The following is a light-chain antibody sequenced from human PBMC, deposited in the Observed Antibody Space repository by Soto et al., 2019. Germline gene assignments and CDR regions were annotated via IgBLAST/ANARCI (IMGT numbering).Light chain of an antibody. CDR2: GAS. Sequence: EIGLTQSACTLSLSPGERATLSCRASQSVSSSYLAWYQQKPGQAPRLLIYGASNRATGIPDRFSGSGSGTDFTLTISRLEPEDFAVYYCQQYGSSGTFGQGTKVDIK. CDR3: QQYGSSGT. V-gene: IGKV3-20*01. J-gene: IGKJ1*01. CDR1: QSVSSSY.